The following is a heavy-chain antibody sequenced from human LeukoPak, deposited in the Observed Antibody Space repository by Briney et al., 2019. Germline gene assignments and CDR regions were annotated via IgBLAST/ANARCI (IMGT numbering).Heavy chain of an antibody. CDR3: ARGGSNSWYSY. CDR2: IRSKAYGGTI. V-gene: IGHV3-49*02. J-gene: IGHJ4*02. Sequence: WIRQPPGKGLEWVGFIRSKAYGGTIEYAASVKGRFTISRDDSRSIAYLQMNSLKIEDTAVYYCARGGSNSWYSYWGQGTLVTVSS. D-gene: IGHD6-13*01.